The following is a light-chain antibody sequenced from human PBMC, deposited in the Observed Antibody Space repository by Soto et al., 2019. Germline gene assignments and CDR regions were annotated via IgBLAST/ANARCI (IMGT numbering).Light chain of an antibody. CDR1: QGISSY. J-gene: IGKJ5*01. V-gene: IGKV1-8*01. CDR2: AAS. CDR3: QQLHSYPIT. Sequence: IWMTQSPSLLSASTGDRVTITCRASQGISSYLAWYQQKPGKAPKPLIYAASTLQSGVPSRFSGSGSGTEFTLTISSLQPEDFATYYCQQLHSYPITFGQGTRLEIK.